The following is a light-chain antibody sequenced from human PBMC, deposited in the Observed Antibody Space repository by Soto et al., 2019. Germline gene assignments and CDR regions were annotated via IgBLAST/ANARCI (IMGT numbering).Light chain of an antibody. Sequence: EIVLTQSPATLSLSPGERATLSCRASQSINTYLAWYQQKPGQAPRLLIYDASNRATGISGRFSGSGSGTDFTLTISSLEPEDFAVYYGQQRSNWARTFGQGTKVEFK. CDR1: QSINTY. V-gene: IGKV3-11*01. CDR2: DAS. CDR3: QQRSNWART. J-gene: IGKJ1*01.